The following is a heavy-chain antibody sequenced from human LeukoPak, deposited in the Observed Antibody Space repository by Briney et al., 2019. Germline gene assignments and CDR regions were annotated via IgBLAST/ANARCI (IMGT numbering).Heavy chain of an antibody. CDR3: ARVREMATMYFDY. D-gene: IGHD5-24*01. CDR2: IYYSGST. V-gene: IGHV4-31*03. J-gene: IGHJ4*02. Sequence: SETLSLTCTVSGGSISSSSYSWSWIRQHPGKGLEWIGYIYYSGSTYYNPSLKSRVTISVDTSKNQFSLKLSSVTAADTAVYYCARVREMATMYFDYWGQGTLVTVSS. CDR1: GGSISSSSYS.